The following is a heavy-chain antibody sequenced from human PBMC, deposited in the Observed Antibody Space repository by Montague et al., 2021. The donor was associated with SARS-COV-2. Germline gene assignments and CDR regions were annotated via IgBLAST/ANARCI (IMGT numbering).Heavy chain of an antibody. CDR1: GGSFSTYS. V-gene: IGHV4-34*01. CDR2: IHHGRST. CDR3: ARLGDGVVPSPILGVGTYYSYYYMDV. J-gene: IGHJ6*03. D-gene: IGHD3-10*01. Sequence: SETLSLTCAVHGGSFSTYSWNWIRQPPGKGLEWIVEIHHGRSTNYNPSLKSRVIISSDTSKNQFSLKLTSVAAADTAVYYCARLGDGVVPSPILGVGTYYSYYYMDVWGKGTTVTVSS.